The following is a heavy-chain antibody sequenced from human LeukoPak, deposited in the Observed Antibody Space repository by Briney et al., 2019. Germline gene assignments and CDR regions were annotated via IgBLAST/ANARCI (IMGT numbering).Heavy chain of an antibody. CDR3: ARDLNGTTPYFDY. V-gene: IGHV4-38-2*02. CDR1: GYSISSGYY. J-gene: IGHJ4*02. D-gene: IGHD1-1*01. Sequence: SETLSLTCTVSGYSISSGYYWGWIRQPPGKGLEWIGSIYHSGSTYYNPSLKSRVTISVDTSKNQFSLKLSSVTAADTAVYYCARDLNGTTPYFDYWGQGTLVTVSS. CDR2: IYHSGST.